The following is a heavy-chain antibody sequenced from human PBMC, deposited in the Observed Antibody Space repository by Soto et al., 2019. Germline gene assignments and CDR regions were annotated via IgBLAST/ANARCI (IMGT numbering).Heavy chain of an antibody. D-gene: IGHD2-2*01. CDR1: GYSFTSYW. Sequence: GESLKISCKGSGYSFTSYWIGWVRQMPGKGLEWMGIIYPGDSDTRYSPSFQGQVTISADKSISTAYLQWSSLKASDTAMYYCARGAVVVPAAKANYYYYGMEVCGQGTTMTVS. V-gene: IGHV5-51*01. CDR3: ARGAVVVPAAKANYYYYGMEV. CDR2: IYPGDSDT. J-gene: IGHJ6*02.